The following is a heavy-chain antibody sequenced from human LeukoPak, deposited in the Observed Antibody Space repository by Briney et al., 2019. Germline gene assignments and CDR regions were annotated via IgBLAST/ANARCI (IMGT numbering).Heavy chain of an antibody. CDR1: GYTFTSYG. Sequence: ASVKVSCTASGYTFTSYGISWVRQAPGQGLEWMGWISAYNGNTNYAQKLQGRVTMTTDTSTSTAYMELRSLRSDDTAVYYCARAYSSVVWFDPWGQGTLVTVSP. J-gene: IGHJ5*02. D-gene: IGHD6-19*01. CDR3: ARAYSSVVWFDP. CDR2: ISAYNGNT. V-gene: IGHV1-18*01.